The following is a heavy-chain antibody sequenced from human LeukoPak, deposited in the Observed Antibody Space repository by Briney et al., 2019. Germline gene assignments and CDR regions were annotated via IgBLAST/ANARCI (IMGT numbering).Heavy chain of an antibody. D-gene: IGHD4-4*01. CDR2: INPNSGGT. Sequence: ASVKVSCKASGYSFTAYYMHWVRQAPGQGLEYMGWINPNSGGTNSSQKFQDRVTLTRDTSISTAYMELRSLRSDDTAVYYCARGDSNSNYDYWGQGTLVTVSS. CDR1: GYSFTAYY. CDR3: ARGDSNSNYDY. J-gene: IGHJ4*02. V-gene: IGHV1-2*02.